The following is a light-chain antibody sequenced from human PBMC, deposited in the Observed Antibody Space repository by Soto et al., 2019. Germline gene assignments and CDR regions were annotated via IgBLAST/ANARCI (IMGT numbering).Light chain of an antibody. V-gene: IGKV1-5*03. Sequence: HSPSALSSYVGDRVSITCRAGQTINNWLAWYQQKPGKAPKLLISKASTLERGVPSRFSGSGSVTDFTLTISSLQPDDFPTYYSQPSNSYNPSGQG. CDR1: QTINNW. J-gene: IGKJ2*01. CDR3: QPSNSYNP. CDR2: KAS.